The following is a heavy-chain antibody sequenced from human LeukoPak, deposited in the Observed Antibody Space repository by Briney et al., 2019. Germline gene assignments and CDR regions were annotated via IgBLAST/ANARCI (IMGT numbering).Heavy chain of an antibody. CDR3: ATFSSSFNYFDY. D-gene: IGHD6-13*01. Sequence: GASVEVSCKVSGYTLTELSMHWVRQAPGKGLEWMGGFDPEDGETIYAQKFQGRVTMTEDTSTDTAYMELSSLRSEDTAAYYRATFSSSFNYFDYWGQGTLVTVSS. CDR1: GYTLTELS. CDR2: FDPEDGET. J-gene: IGHJ4*02. V-gene: IGHV1-24*01.